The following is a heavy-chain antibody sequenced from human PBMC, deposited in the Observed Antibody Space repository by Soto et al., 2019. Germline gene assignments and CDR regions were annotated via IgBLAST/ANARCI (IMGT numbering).Heavy chain of an antibody. CDR2: ISGSGGST. CDR3: AKHRPRFLEWLDYFDY. Sequence: EVQLLESGGGLVQPGGSLRLSCAASGFTFSSYAMSWVRQAPGKGLEWVSAISGSGGSTYYADSVKGRFTISRDNSKNTLYLQRNSLRAEDTAVYYCAKHRPRFLEWLDYFDYWGQGTLVTVSS. D-gene: IGHD3-3*01. V-gene: IGHV3-23*01. CDR1: GFTFSSYA. J-gene: IGHJ4*02.